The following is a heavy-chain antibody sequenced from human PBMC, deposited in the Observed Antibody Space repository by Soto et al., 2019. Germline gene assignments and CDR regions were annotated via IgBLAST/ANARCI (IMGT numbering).Heavy chain of an antibody. CDR2: INHSGST. CDR1: GGSFSGYY. V-gene: IGHV4-34*01. D-gene: IGHD2-2*01. Sequence: QVQLQQWGAGLLKPSETLSLTCAVYGGSFSGYYWSWIRQPPGKGLEWIGEINHSGSTNYNPSLKGRATISVDTSKNQFSLKLSSVTAADTAVYYCATFRTRHDYGMDVWGQGTTVTVSS. J-gene: IGHJ6*02. CDR3: ATFRTRHDYGMDV.